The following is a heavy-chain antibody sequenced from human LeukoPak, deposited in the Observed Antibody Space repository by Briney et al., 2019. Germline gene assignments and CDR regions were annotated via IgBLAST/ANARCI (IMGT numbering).Heavy chain of an antibody. CDR3: AGSIAVAPHTIDY. J-gene: IGHJ4*02. CDR2: IYYSGST. CDR1: GGSISSYY. D-gene: IGHD6-19*01. V-gene: IGHV4-59*01. Sequence: SETLSLTCTVSGGSISSYYWSWIRQPPGKGLEWIGYIYYSGSTNYNPSLKSRVTISVDTSKNQFSLKLSSVTAADTALYYCAGSIAVAPHTIDYWGQGTLVTVSS.